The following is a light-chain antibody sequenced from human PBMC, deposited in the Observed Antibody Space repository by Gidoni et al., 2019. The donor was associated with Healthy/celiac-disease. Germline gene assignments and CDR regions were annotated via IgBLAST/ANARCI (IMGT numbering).Light chain of an antibody. CDR2: DAS. CDR3: QQYNSYST. Sequence: DIQMTQYPSTLSASVGDRVTITCRASQSISSWFAWYQQKPGKAPKLLIYDASSLESGVPSRFSGSGSGTEFTLTISSLQPDDFATYYCQQYNSYSTFGPGTKVDIK. J-gene: IGKJ3*01. V-gene: IGKV1-5*01. CDR1: QSISSW.